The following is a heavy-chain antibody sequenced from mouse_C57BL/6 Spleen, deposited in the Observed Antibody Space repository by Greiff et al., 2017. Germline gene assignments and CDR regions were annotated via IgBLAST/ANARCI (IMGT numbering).Heavy chain of an antibody. J-gene: IGHJ1*03. CDR2: IYPGSGST. CDR3: ARWGPRYFDV. V-gene: IGHV1-55*01. CDR1: GYTFTSYW. Sequence: QVQLQQPGAELVKPGASVKMSCKASGYTFTSYWITWVKQRPGQGLEWIGDIYPGSGSTNYNEKFKSKATLTVDTSSSTAYMQLSSLTSEDAAVYYCARWGPRYFDVWGTGTTVTVSS.